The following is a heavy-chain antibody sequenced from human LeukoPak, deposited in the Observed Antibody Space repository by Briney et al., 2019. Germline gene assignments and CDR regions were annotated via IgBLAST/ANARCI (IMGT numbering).Heavy chain of an antibody. Sequence: ASVKVSCKASGGTFTSYDINWVRQAPGQGLEWMGWMNPNSGNTGSAHTFQGRVTITTNTSTSTAYMELSILRSEDTAVYYCARGGYSSGWYVWPRWFDPWGQGTLVTVSS. J-gene: IGHJ5*02. CDR1: GGTFTSYD. V-gene: IGHV1-8*03. D-gene: IGHD6-19*01. CDR3: ARGGYSSGWYVWPRWFDP. CDR2: MNPNSGNT.